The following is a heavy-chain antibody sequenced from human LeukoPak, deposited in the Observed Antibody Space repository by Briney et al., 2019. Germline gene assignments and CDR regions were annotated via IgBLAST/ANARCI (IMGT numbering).Heavy chain of an antibody. D-gene: IGHD3-22*01. CDR2: IKQDGSEK. J-gene: IGHJ3*02. V-gene: IGHV3-7*01. CDR3: AREYYDSSGYSYDAFDI. Sequence: GGSLSLSCAASGFTFSSYWMSWVRQAPGKGLEWVANIKQDGSEKYYVDSVKGRFTISRDNAKNSLFLQMNSLRAEDTAEYYCAREYYDSSGYSYDAFDIWGQGTMVTVSS. CDR1: GFTFSSYW.